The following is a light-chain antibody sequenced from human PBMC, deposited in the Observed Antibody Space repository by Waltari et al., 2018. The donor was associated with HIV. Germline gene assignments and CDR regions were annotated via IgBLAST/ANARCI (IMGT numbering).Light chain of an antibody. CDR1: QDISNF. CDR2: DAS. Sequence: DIQMTQSPSSLSASVGDRVTITCQASQDISNFLNWYQQKPGKAPKLLIYDASNLETGVPSRFTGRGSGTDFTFTISSLQPEDIATYYCQQYDSLQFTFGPGTKVDIK. CDR3: QQYDSLQFT. V-gene: IGKV1-33*01. J-gene: IGKJ3*01.